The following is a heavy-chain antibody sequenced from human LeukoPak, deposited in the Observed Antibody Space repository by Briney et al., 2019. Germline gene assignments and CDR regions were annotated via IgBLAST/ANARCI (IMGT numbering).Heavy chain of an antibody. CDR2: IYYGGST. Sequence: SETLSLTCTVSGGSISSYYWSWIRQPPGKGLEWIGYIYYGGSTNYNPSLKSRVTISVDTSKNQFSLKLSSVTAADTAVYYCARKTYYYDSSGYYQIFDYWGQGTLVTVSS. J-gene: IGHJ4*02. CDR3: ARKTYYYDSSGYYQIFDY. V-gene: IGHV4-59*01. D-gene: IGHD3-22*01. CDR1: GGSISSYY.